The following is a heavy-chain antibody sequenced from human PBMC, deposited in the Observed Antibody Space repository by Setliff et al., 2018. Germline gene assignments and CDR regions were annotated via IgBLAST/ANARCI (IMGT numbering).Heavy chain of an antibody. V-gene: IGHV4-34*01. CDR3: ARGLSYYDSSGYLLAPYAFDI. CDR1: GGSFNSYY. CDR2: INQSGST. D-gene: IGHD3-22*01. J-gene: IGHJ3*02. Sequence: SETLSLTCAVYGGSFNSYYWSWIRQPPGKGLEWIGEINQSGSTNYNPSLKSRVTMSVDTSKNQFSLKLSSATAADTAVYYCARGLSYYDSSGYLLAPYAFDIWGQGTLVTVSS.